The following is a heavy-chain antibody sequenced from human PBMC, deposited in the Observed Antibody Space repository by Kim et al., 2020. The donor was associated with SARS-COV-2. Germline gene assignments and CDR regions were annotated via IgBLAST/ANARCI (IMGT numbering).Heavy chain of an antibody. V-gene: IGHV4-34*01. CDR3: ASPYSGY. J-gene: IGHJ4*02. CDR2: HSGST. Sequence: HSGSTNYNPYLKSRVPISVDASKNQFSLKLSSVTAADTAVYYCASPYSGYWGQGTLVTVSS. D-gene: IGHD3-10*01.